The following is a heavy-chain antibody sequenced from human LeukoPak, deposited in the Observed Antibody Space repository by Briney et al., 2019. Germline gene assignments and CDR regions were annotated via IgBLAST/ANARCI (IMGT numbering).Heavy chain of an antibody. V-gene: IGHV4-31*03. Sequence: PSETLSLTCTVSGGSISSGGYYWSWIRQQPGKGLEWIGYIYYSGSTYYNPSLTSRVTISVDTSKNQFSLKLSSVTAADTAVYYCARTYYYDNNTPRSEHTFDYWGQGTLVTVSS. D-gene: IGHD3-22*01. CDR2: IYYSGST. CDR3: ARTYYYDNNTPRSEHTFDY. CDR1: GGSISSGGYY. J-gene: IGHJ4*02.